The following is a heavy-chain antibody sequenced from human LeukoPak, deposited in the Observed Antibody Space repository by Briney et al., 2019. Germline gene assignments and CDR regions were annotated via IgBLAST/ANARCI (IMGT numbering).Heavy chain of an antibody. V-gene: IGHV3-7*01. J-gene: IGHJ4*02. D-gene: IGHD2-15*01. CDR1: GFTFSNYW. CDR3: ARACSGGSCWGIDY. Sequence: GGSLRLSCAASGFTFSNYWMSWVRQAPGKGLEWVANIKQDGSEKYYVDSVKGRFTISRDNAKNSVYLQMNSLRAEDTAVYYCARACSGGSCWGIDYWGQGTLVTVSS. CDR2: IKQDGSEK.